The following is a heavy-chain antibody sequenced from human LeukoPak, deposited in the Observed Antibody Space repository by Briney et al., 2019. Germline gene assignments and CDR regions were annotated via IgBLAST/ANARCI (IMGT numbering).Heavy chain of an antibody. J-gene: IGHJ4*02. Sequence: SGPTLVNPTQTLTLTCTFSGFSLSTSGMRVSWIRQPPGTALEWLARIDWDADKYYSTSLKTRLTISKDTSKNQVVLTMTIMDPVDTATYYCALMDGGSDCSYWGQGTLVTVSS. D-gene: IGHD1-26*01. CDR2: IDWDADK. CDR1: GFSLSTSGMR. CDR3: ALMDGGSDCSY. V-gene: IGHV2-70*04.